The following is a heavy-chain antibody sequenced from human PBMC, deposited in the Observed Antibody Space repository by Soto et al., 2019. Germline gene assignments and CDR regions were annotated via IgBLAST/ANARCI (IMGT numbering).Heavy chain of an antibody. Sequence: GESLKISCKGSGYSFTSYWIGWVRQMPGKGLEWMGIIYPGDSDTRYSPSFQGQVTISADKSISTAYLQWSSLKASDTAMYYCARVFNSYDFGGGLVFDIGGQGTLVTASS. J-gene: IGHJ3*02. D-gene: IGHD3-3*01. CDR1: GYSFTSYW. CDR3: ARVFNSYDFGGGLVFDI. CDR2: IYPGDSDT. V-gene: IGHV5-51*01.